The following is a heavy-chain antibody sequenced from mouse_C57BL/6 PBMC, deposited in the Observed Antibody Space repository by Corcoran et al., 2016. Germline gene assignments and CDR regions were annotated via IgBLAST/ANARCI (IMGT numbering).Heavy chain of an antibody. CDR2: IYPRSGNT. CDR1: GYTFTSYG. J-gene: IGHJ3*01. CDR3: ASYYYGSSLARFAY. V-gene: IGHV1-81*01. D-gene: IGHD1-1*01. Sequence: QVQLQQSGAELARPGASVKLSCKASGYTFTSYGISWVKQRTGQGLEWIGEIYPRSGNTYYNEKFKGKATLTADKSSSTAYMELRSLTSEDSAVYFCASYYYGSSLARFAYWGQGTLVTVSA.